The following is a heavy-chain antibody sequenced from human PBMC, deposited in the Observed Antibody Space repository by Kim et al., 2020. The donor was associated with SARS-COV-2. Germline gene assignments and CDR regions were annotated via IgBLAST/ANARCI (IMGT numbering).Heavy chain of an antibody. CDR3: ARDRVFGVAVRYYGMDV. J-gene: IGHJ6*02. Sequence: SVKVSCKASGGTFSSYAISWVRQAPGQGLEWMGGIIPIFGTANYAQKFQGRVTITADESTSTAYMELSSLRSEDTAVYYCARDRVFGVAVRYYGMDVWCQGTTVTVSS. D-gene: IGHD3-3*01. CDR1: GGTFSSYA. V-gene: IGHV1-69*13. CDR2: IIPIFGTA.